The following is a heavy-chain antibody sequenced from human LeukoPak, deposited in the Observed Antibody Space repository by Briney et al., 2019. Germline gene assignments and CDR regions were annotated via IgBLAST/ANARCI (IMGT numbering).Heavy chain of an antibody. CDR1: GGSISSSGNY. CDR2: IYYSGTT. J-gene: IGHJ4*02. Sequence: PSETLSLTCTVSGGSISSSGNYWAWIRQPPGKGLEWIASIYYSGTTYYNPSLKSRVTIFVDTSDKQFSLKLSSVTAADTAAYYCATGGGIAVAHAWGQGIVVTVSS. CDR3: ATGGGIAVAHA. V-gene: IGHV4-39*01. D-gene: IGHD6-19*01.